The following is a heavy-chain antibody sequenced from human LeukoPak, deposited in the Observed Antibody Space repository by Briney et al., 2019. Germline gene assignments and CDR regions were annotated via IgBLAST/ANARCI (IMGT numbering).Heavy chain of an antibody. CDR1: GGSISSYY. J-gene: IGHJ4*02. D-gene: IGHD5-24*01. CDR3: ASAEMATTSFDY. CDR2: IYYSGSI. V-gene: IGHV4-59*01. Sequence: SETLSLTCTVSGGSISSYYWSWIRQPPGKGLEWIGYIYYSGSINYNPSPKSRVTISVDTSKNQFSLKLSSVTAADTAVYYCASAEMATTSFDYWGQGTLVTVSS.